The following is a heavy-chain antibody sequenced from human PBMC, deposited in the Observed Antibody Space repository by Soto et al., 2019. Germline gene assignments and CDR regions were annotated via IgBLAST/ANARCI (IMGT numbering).Heavy chain of an antibody. V-gene: IGHV4-59*01. CDR1: GGSISSYY. Sequence: SETLSLTCTVSGGSISSYYWSWVRQPPGKGLEWIGYIYYSGSTNYNPSLKSRVTISVDTSKNQFSLKLSSVTAADTAVYYCARDSVVVGGHRSFDYWGQGTLVTVSS. D-gene: IGHD2-15*01. J-gene: IGHJ4*02. CDR2: IYYSGST. CDR3: ARDSVVVGGHRSFDY.